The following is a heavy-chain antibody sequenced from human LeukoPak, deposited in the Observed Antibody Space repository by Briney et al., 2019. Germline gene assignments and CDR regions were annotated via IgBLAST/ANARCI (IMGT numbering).Heavy chain of an antibody. CDR3: ARDSYDFWSGYSSFDY. CDR1: GGSISSSSYY. J-gene: IGHJ4*02. V-gene: IGHV4-39*02. CDR2: IYYSGST. Sequence: SETLSLTCTVSGGSISSSSYYWGWIRQPPGKGLEWIGSIYYSGSTYYNPSLKSRVTISVDTSKNQFSLKLSSVTAADTAVYYCARDSYDFWSGYSSFDYWGQGTLVTVSS. D-gene: IGHD3-3*01.